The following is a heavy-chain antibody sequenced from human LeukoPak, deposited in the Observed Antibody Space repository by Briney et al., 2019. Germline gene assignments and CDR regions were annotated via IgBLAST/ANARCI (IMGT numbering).Heavy chain of an antibody. D-gene: IGHD3-16*01. CDR3: ARVSRGLLGEYYYYYMDV. Sequence: ASVKVSCKASGYTFTSYDINWVRQATGQGLEWMGWMNPNSGNTGYAQKFQGRVTMTRNTSISTAYMELSSLRSEDAAVYYCARVSRGLLGEYYYYYMDVWGKGTTVTVSS. CDR1: GYTFTSYD. J-gene: IGHJ6*03. CDR2: MNPNSGNT. V-gene: IGHV1-8*01.